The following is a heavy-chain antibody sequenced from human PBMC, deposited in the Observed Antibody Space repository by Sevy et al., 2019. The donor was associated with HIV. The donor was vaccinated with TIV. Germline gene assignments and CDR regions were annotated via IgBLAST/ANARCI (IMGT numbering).Heavy chain of an antibody. Sequence: SETLSLTCTVSGGSISSSSYYWGWIRQPPGKGLEWIGSIYYSGSTYYNPSLKSRVTISVDTSKNQFSLKLSSVTAADTAVYYCAGRRGLYYFDYWGQGTLVTVSS. J-gene: IGHJ4*02. CDR1: GGSISSSSYY. V-gene: IGHV4-39*01. CDR3: AGRRGLYYFDY. D-gene: IGHD3-10*01. CDR2: IYYSGST.